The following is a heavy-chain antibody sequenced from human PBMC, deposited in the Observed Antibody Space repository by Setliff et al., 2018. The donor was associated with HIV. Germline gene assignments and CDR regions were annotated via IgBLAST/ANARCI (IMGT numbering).Heavy chain of an antibody. CDR3: ARDHELGAFDL. D-gene: IGHD1-26*01. Sequence: SETLSLTCTVSGGSISSYYWSWIRQPPGKGLEWIGHVYTSGSTNYNPSLKSRVTISVDTSKNQFSLKLSSVTAADTAVYYCARDHELGAFDLWGQGTMVTVSS. CDR2: VYTSGST. J-gene: IGHJ3*01. V-gene: IGHV4-4*08. CDR1: GGSISSYY.